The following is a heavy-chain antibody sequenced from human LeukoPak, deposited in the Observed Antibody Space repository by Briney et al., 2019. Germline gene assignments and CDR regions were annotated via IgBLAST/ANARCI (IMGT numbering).Heavy chain of an antibody. V-gene: IGHV3-23*01. J-gene: IGHJ4*02. Sequence: GGSLRLSCAASGFTFSTYAMSWVRQAPGKGLEWVSGISSGGDTTYYSDSVKGRFTISRDNSKNTLSLHMNSLRAEDTAVYYCAKVAPPGSSWYAFNYWGQGTRVTVSS. CDR2: ISSGGDTT. D-gene: IGHD6-13*01. CDR3: AKVAPPGSSWYAFNY. CDR1: GFTFSTYA.